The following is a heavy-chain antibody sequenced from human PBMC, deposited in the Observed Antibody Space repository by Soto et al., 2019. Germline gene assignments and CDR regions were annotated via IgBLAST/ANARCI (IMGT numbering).Heavy chain of an antibody. CDR2: IYYSGST. V-gene: IGHV4-30-4*01. Sequence: SETLSLTCSVSGVSISTGDYYWSWIRQPPGKGLEWIGYIYYSGSTYYNPSLKSRVTISVDTSKNQFSLKLSSVTAADTAVYYCARRSSNLNDFWGQGTLVTAPQ. J-gene: IGHJ4*02. CDR1: GVSISTGDYY. CDR3: ARRSSNLNDF. D-gene: IGHD2-2*01.